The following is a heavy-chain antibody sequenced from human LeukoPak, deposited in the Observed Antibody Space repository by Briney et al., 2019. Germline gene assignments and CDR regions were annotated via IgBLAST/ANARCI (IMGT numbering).Heavy chain of an antibody. D-gene: IGHD3-22*01. CDR3: ARGLRKYYYDQRDAFDI. CDR1: GGSFSGYY. CDR2: INHSGST. Sequence: SETLSLSCALSGGSFSGYYWSWIRQPPGKGLEWIGEINHSGSTNYNPSLKSRVTISVATSKNKFSLMLSSVTAEATAVYCSARGLRKYYYDQRDAFDIWGQGTMVSVSS. J-gene: IGHJ3*02. V-gene: IGHV4-34*01.